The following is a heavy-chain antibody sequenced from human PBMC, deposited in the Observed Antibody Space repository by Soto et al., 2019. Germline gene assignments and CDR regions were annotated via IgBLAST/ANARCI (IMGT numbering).Heavy chain of an antibody. CDR3: ARDRQYYCSGGSCYSDAFDI. J-gene: IGHJ3*02. CDR1: GGSISSGGYY. V-gene: IGHV4-31*03. D-gene: IGHD2-15*01. CDR2: IYYSGST. Sequence: SETLSLTCTVSGGSISSGGYYWSWIRQHPGKGLEWIGYIYYSGSTYYNPSLKSRVTISVDTSKNQFSLKLSSVTAADTAVYYCARDRQYYCSGGSCYSDAFDIWGQGTMVTVSS.